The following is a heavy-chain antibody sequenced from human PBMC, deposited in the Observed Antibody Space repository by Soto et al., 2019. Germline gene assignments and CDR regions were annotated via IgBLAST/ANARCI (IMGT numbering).Heavy chain of an antibody. CDR1: GGSICSSSYY. V-gene: IGHV4-39*01. CDR3: ARQGNYYDSSGYPDDAFDI. Sequence: SETLSLTCTVCGGSICSSSYYWGWIRQPPGKGLEWIGSIYYSGSTYYNPSLKSRVTISVDTSKNQFSLKLSSVTAADTAVYYCARQGNYYDSSGYPDDAFDIWGQGTMVTVSS. CDR2: IYYSGST. J-gene: IGHJ3*02. D-gene: IGHD3-22*01.